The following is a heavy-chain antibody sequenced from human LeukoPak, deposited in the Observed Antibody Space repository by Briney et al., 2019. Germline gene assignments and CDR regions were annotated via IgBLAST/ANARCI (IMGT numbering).Heavy chain of an antibody. J-gene: IGHJ4*02. CDR2: IYTSGST. V-gene: IGHV4-61*02. CDR3: ARCAWDDGDSSSWYVDY. Sequence: PSETLSLTCTVSGGSISSGSYYWSWIRQPAGKGLEWIGRIYTSGSTNYNPSLKSRVTISVDTSKNQFSLKLSSVTAADTAVYYCARCAWDDGDSSSWYVDYWGQGTPVTVSS. CDR1: GGSISSGSYY. D-gene: IGHD6-13*01.